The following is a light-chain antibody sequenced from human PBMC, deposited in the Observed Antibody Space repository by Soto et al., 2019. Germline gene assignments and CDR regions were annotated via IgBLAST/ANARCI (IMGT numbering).Light chain of an antibody. CDR2: GAS. CDR1: QSVSSSY. CDR3: QQDGSSPLT. Sequence: EIVLTQSPGTLSLSPGERATLSCRASQSVSSSYLAWYQQKPGQAPRLLIYGASIRATGIPDRFSGSGSGTDFTLTISRLEPEDFAVYYWQQDGSSPLTFGGGTKVEIK. J-gene: IGKJ4*01. V-gene: IGKV3-20*01.